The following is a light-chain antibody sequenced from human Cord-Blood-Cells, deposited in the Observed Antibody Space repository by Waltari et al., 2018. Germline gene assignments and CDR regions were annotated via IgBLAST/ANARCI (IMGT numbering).Light chain of an antibody. CDR3: QRYGSSPRLT. V-gene: IGKV3-20*01. J-gene: IGKJ4*01. CDR1: QSVSSSY. CDR2: GAS. Sequence: EIVLTESPGTLSLSPGERATVSCRASQSVSSSYLAWSQQNHGQAPRLLISGASSRSTGIPDRFSGSGSGADFTLTISRLEPEDFAVYYGQRYGSSPRLTFGGGTKVEIK.